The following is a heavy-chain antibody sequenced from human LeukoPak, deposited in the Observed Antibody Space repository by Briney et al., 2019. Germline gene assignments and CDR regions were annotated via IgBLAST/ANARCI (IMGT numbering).Heavy chain of an antibody. Sequence: GGSLRLSCAASGFTFSSYAMNWVRQAPGKGLEWVSYVGSSGITIFYADSVKGRFTISRDNAKNSLFLQMNSLRAEDTAVYYCARTFDYWGQGTLVAVSS. CDR3: ARTFDY. V-gene: IGHV3-48*03. CDR2: VGSSGITI. J-gene: IGHJ4*02. CDR1: GFTFSSYA.